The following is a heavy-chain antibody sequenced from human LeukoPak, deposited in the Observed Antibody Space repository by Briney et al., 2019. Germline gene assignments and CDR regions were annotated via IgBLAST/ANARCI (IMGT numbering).Heavy chain of an antibody. CDR1: GFTFSSYG. Sequence: GRSLRLSCAASGFTFSSYGMHWVRQAPGKGLEWVAVISYDGSNKYYADSVKGRFTISRDNSKNTLYLQMNSLRAEDTAVYYCAKDGRDYGSGRPLDYWGQGTLVTVSS. CDR3: AKDGRDYGSGRPLDY. D-gene: IGHD3-10*01. J-gene: IGHJ4*02. CDR2: ISYDGSNK. V-gene: IGHV3-30*18.